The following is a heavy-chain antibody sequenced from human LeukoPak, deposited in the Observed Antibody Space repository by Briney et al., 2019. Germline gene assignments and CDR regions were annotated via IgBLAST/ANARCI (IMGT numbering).Heavy chain of an antibody. Sequence: RGSLRLSCAASGFSFSSYSMDWLRQAPGKGLEWVSSISSSSSYIYYADSVKGRFTISRDNAKNSLYLQMNSLRAEDTALYYCAKDGDGTFDYWGQGTLVTVSS. CDR1: GFSFSSYS. V-gene: IGHV3-21*01. CDR3: AKDGDGTFDY. J-gene: IGHJ4*02. CDR2: ISSSSSYI.